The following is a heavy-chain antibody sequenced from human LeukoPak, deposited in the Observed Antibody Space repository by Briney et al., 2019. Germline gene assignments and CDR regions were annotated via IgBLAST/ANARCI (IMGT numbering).Heavy chain of an antibody. V-gene: IGHV4-59*01. Sequence: SETLSLTCTVSGGSISSYYWSWIRQPPGKGLEWIGYIYYSGSTNYNPSLKSRVTISVDTSRNQFSLKLSSVTAADTAVYYCATGGGRAFDIWGQGTMVTVSS. CDR3: ATGGGRAFDI. J-gene: IGHJ3*02. CDR1: GGSISSYY. CDR2: IYYSGST. D-gene: IGHD2-15*01.